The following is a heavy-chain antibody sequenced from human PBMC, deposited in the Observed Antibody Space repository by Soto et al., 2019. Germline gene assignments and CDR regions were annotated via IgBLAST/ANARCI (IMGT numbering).Heavy chain of an antibody. D-gene: IGHD6-25*01. CDR3: ARLPLAAAYSDANS. CDR2: IDPSDSYT. V-gene: IGHV5-10-1*01. CDR1: GCSFTSYW. Sequence: PGEPLKISCKGSGCSFTSYWITCVRKMPGKGLEWMGRIDPSDSYTNYSPSFQGHVTISADKSISTAYLQWSSLKASDTAMYYCARLPLAAAYSDANSWGQGTLVTVSS. J-gene: IGHJ4*02.